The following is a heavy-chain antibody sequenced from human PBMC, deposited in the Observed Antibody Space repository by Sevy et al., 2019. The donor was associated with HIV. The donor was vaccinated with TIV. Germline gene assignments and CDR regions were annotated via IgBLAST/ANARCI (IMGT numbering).Heavy chain of an antibody. Sequence: QAGGSLRLSCAASGFTFSTYGMHWVRQAPGKGLEWVAVIWFDGSNTYYADSVKGRFTISRDIAKNTLHLQMNSLRAEDTAVYYCARDLEFYDYGDYGPAFMPDYWGQGTLVTVSS. D-gene: IGHD4-17*01. CDR2: IWFDGSNT. J-gene: IGHJ4*02. CDR3: ARDLEFYDYGDYGPAFMPDY. CDR1: GFTFSTYG. V-gene: IGHV3-33*01.